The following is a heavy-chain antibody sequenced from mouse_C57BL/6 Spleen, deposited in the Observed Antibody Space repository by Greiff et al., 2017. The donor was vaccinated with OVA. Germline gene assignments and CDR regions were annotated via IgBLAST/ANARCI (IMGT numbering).Heavy chain of an antibody. CDR1: GYTFTSYW. Sequence: VQLQQPGAELVKPGASVKLSCKASGYTFTSYWMQWVKQRPGKGLEWIGEIDPSDSYTNYNQKFKGKATLTVDTSSSTVYMQIRSLTSEDSSVNYCTRGDYYGSSGYWGKGTTLTVSS. CDR3: TRGDYYGSSGY. V-gene: IGHV1-50*01. D-gene: IGHD1-1*01. J-gene: IGHJ2*01. CDR2: IDPSDSYT.